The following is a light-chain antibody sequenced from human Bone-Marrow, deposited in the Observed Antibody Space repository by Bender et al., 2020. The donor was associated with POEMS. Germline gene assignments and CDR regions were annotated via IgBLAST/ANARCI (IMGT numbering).Light chain of an antibody. J-gene: IGLJ1*01. V-gene: IGLV3-27*01. CDR1: VLAKTY. Sequence: SYVLTQPPAVSVSPGQTARITCSGDVLAKTYARWFQQKPGQAPILVIYRDIDRPSGIPERFSGSSSGTTVTLTISGAQVEDEADYYCSSYTSTITLPYVFGTGTKVTVL. CDR2: RDI. CDR3: SSYTSTITLPYV.